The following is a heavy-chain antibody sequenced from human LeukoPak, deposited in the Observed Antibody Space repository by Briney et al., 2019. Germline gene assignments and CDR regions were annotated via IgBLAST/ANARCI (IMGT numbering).Heavy chain of an antibody. Sequence: GSLRLSCAASEFTFSSYSMNWVRQAPGKGLEWVSYITNSGNSKSYADSVKGRFTISRDNTKNSLYLQMNGLRAEDTAVYYCARTFQFNSGGNYWGQGTLVTVSS. CDR1: EFTFSSYS. CDR2: ITNSGNSK. D-gene: IGHD4-23*01. J-gene: IGHJ4*02. CDR3: ARTFQFNSGGNY. V-gene: IGHV3-48*01.